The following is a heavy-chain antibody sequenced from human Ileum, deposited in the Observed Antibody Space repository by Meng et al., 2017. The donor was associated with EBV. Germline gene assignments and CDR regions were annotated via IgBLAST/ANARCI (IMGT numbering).Heavy chain of an antibody. J-gene: IGHJ4*02. CDR2: INTETGNP. D-gene: IGHD3-10*01. CDR3: ARGSGTYYRTGQYHFDF. Sequence: QRQLVQSGFELGKLGAPVRISCKASGYTFTTYSKHWGRQAPGQGLEWMGWINTETGNPTYAQGFTGHFVFSLDTSVSTAYLQINLKAEDTAVYYCARGSGTYYRTGQYHFDFWGQGTLVTVSS. V-gene: IGHV7-4-1*01. CDR1: GYTFTTYS.